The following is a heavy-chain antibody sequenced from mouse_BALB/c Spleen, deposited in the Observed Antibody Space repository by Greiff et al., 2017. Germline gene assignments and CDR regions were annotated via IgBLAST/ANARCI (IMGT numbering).Heavy chain of an antibody. CDR3: TRGYGSSYSYAMDY. D-gene: IGHD1-1*01. V-gene: IGHV1S22*01. CDR2: IYPGSGST. CDR1: GYTFTSYW. Sequence: LKQPGSELVRPGASVKLSCKASGYTFTSYWMHWVKQRPGQGLEWIGNIYPGSGSTNYDEKFKSKATLTVDTSSSTAYMQLSSLTSEDSAVYYCTRGYGSSYSYAMDYWGQGTSVTVSS. J-gene: IGHJ4*01.